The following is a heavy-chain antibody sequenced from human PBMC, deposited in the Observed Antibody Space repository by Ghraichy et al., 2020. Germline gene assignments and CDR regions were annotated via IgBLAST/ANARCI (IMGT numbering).Heavy chain of an antibody. J-gene: IGHJ4*02. CDR3: TKGSWGSEGRHYFDS. Sequence: GGSLRLSCGTSGFTFSTYAMSWVRQAPGKGLEWVSSISDSGTTTYYADSVKGRFTISRDNSKDTLYMQMESLRAEDTAVYYCTKGSWGSEGRHYFDSWGQGAMVTV. D-gene: IGHD3-16*01. V-gene: IGHV3-23*01. CDR1: GFTFSTYA. CDR2: ISDSGTTT.